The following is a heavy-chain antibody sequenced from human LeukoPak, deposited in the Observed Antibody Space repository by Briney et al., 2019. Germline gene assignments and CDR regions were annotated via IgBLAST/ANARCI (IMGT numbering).Heavy chain of an antibody. J-gene: IGHJ3*02. V-gene: IGHV4-59*01. CDR3: ARDYAFDI. CDR2: IYYIGST. CDR1: GDSISSYY. Sequence: PSETLSLTCTVSGDSISSYYWSWIRQPPGKGLEWIGYIYYIGSTNYNPSLESRVTISIDTSKNQFSLNLSSVTAADTAVYYCARDYAFDIWGQGTMVTVSS.